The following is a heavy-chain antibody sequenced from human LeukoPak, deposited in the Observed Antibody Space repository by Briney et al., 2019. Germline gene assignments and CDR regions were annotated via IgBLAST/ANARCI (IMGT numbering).Heavy chain of an antibody. CDR2: ISGSGGST. D-gene: IGHD4-17*01. CDR3: AKMEGSYGDYNYFDY. J-gene: IGHJ4*02. V-gene: IGHV3-23*01. CDR1: GFTFSSYA. Sequence: GGSLRLSCAASGFTFSSYAMSWVRQAPGKGLEWVSAISGSGGSTYYADSVKGRFTISRDNSKNTLYLQMNSLRAEDTAVYYCAKMEGSYGDYNYFDYWGQGTLATVSS.